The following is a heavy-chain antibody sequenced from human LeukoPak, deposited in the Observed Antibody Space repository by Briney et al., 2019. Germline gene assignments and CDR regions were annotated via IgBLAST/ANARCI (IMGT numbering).Heavy chain of an antibody. D-gene: IGHD2-15*01. J-gene: IGHJ5*02. V-gene: IGHV1-69*01. CDR2: IIPIFGTA. CDR3: ARVVVVAARVNWFDP. CDR1: GGTFSSYA. Sequence: SVKVSCKASGGTFSSYAISWVRQARGQGLEWMGGIIPIFGTANYAQKFQGRVTITADESTSTAYMELSSLRSEDTAVYYCARVVVVAARVNWFDPWGQGTLVTVSS.